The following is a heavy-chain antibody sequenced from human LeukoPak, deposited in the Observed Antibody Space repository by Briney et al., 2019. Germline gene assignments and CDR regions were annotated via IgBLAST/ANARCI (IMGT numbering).Heavy chain of an antibody. CDR1: GFTFDDYA. Sequence: RESLPLSCAASGFTFDDYAMHWVRQAPGKGLEWVAVINGAGGTTYYADSVKGRFTISRDNSKNSLYLQMNSLGTEDTALYYCVKRGNDNYFDGWGQGTRVPVSS. V-gene: IGHV3-43*02. CDR3: VKRGNDNYFDG. J-gene: IGHJ4*02. CDR2: INGAGGTT.